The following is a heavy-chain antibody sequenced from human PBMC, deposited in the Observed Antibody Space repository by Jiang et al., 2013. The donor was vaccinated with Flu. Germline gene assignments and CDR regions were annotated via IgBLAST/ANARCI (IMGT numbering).Heavy chain of an antibody. Sequence: GSGLVKPSETLSLNCSVSGVSIEGAAYYWSWIRQHPGKGLDWIGYIHYSGYTQYNPSLESRISMSVDKSTNQFSLSLTSVTAADTAVYFCTRGRPGGFGKVGAHWGPGTLVTVSS. CDR3: TRGRPGGFGKVGAH. J-gene: IGHJ4*02. D-gene: IGHD3-10*01. CDR1: GVSIEGAAYY. CDR2: IHYSGYT. V-gene: IGHV4-31*03.